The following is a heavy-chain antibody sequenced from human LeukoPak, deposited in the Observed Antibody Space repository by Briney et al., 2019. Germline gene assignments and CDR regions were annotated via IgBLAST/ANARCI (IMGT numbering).Heavy chain of an antibody. CDR1: GFTFSSYA. Sequence: GGSLRLSCAASGFTFSSYAMIWIRQAPGKGLEWVSYISSSGNTIYYADSVKGRFTISRDNAKNSLYLQMNSLRAEDTAVYYCARDRSSWSSYFDYWGQGTLVTVSS. V-gene: IGHV3-11*01. CDR3: ARDRSSWSSYFDY. J-gene: IGHJ4*02. CDR2: ISSSGNTI. D-gene: IGHD6-13*01.